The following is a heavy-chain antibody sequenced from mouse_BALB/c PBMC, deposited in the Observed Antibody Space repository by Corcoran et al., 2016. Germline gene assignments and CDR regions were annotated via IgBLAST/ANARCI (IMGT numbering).Heavy chain of an antibody. CDR2: INTYTGEP. J-gene: IGHJ2*01. CDR3: ARFYYDYRDFDY. D-gene: IGHD2-4*01. CDR1: GYTFTNYG. Sequence: QIQLVQSGPELKKPGETVKISCKASGYTFTNYGMNWVKQAPGKGLKWMGWINTYTGEPTYADDFKGRFAFSLETSASTAYLQFNNLKNEDTATYFCARFYYDYRDFDYWGQGTTLTVSS. V-gene: IGHV9-3-1*01.